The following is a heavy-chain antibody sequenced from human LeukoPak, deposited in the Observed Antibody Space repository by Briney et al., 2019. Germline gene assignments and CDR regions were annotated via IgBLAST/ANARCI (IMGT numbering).Heavy chain of an antibody. CDR2: IYYSGSGST. D-gene: IGHD1-26*01. Sequence: PSETLSLTCTVSGASISSYYWSWIRQSPGKGLEWIAYIYYSGSGSTDYNPSLKSRVTISVDTSKNQSSLKVSSVTAADTAIYYCARDLGRELVYWGQGTLVTVSS. CDR3: ARDLGRELVY. V-gene: IGHV4-59*01. J-gene: IGHJ4*02. CDR1: GASISSYY.